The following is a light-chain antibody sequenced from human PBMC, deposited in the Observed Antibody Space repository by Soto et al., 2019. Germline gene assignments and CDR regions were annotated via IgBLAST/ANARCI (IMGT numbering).Light chain of an antibody. Sequence: QSALTQPPSASGSPGQSVTISCTGTSSDVGGYNYVSWYQHHPGKAPKLIIYYVTERPSGVPDRFSGSKSGSTASLTVSGLQAEDEADYYCSSYAGSLIFVFGTGTKVTVL. J-gene: IGLJ1*01. V-gene: IGLV2-8*01. CDR1: SSDVGGYNY. CDR3: SSYAGSLIFV. CDR2: YVT.